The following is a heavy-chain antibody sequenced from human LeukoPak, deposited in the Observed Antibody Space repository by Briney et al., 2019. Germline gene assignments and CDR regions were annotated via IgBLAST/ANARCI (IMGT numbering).Heavy chain of an antibody. V-gene: IGHV4-34*01. Sequence: SETLSLTCAVYGGSFSGYYWSWIRQPPGKGLEWIGEINHSGSTNYNPSLKSRVTISLNTSKKQFSLKLTSVTAADTAVYYCALCLRYCDFWGQGNLVTVSS. CDR1: GGSFSGYY. D-gene: IGHD5/OR15-5a*01. CDR3: ALCLRYCDF. J-gene: IGHJ4*02. CDR2: INHSGST.